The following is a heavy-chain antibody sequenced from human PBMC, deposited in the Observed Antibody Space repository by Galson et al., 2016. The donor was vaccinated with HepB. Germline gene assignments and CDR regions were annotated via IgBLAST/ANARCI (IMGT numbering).Heavy chain of an antibody. CDR3: ARVRGHYGMDV. CDR2: IWYDGSNK. J-gene: IGHJ6*02. V-gene: IGHV3-33*01. Sequence: SLRLSCAASGFIFSTYGMHWVRQAPGEGLEWVAVIWYDGSNKYYVDSVKGRFTISRDNAKNSLYLQMNSQRADDTAVYYCARVRGHYGMDVWGQGTTVTVSS. CDR1: GFIFSTYG.